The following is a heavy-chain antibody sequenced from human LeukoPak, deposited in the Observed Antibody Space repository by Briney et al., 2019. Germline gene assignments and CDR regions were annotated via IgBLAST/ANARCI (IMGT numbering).Heavy chain of an antibody. CDR1: GFTFSSYE. CDR3: ASTSGWYEPIDY. CDR2: IWYDGSNK. Sequence: GGSLRLSCAASGFTFSSYEMKWVRQAPGKGLEWVAVIWYDGSNKYYADSVKGRFTISRDNSKNTLYLQMNSLRAEDTAVYYCASTSGWYEPIDYWGQGTLVTVSS. D-gene: IGHD6-19*01. J-gene: IGHJ4*02. V-gene: IGHV3-33*08.